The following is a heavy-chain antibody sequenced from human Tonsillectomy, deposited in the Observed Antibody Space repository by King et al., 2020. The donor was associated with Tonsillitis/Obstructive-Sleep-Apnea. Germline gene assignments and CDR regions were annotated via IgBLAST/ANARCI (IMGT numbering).Heavy chain of an antibody. CDR3: AKGPAATTAPYYYSYRDV. V-gene: IGHV3-30*18. D-gene: IGHD2-2*01. Sequence: VQLVESGGGVVQPGRSLRLSCAASGFTFSSYGMHWVRQAQGKGLEWVEVISYEGSNKYYADSVKGRFTISRDNSKNTLYLQMNSLRAEDTAVYYCAKGPAATTAPYYYSYRDVWGKGTTVTVSS. CDR2: ISYEGSNK. J-gene: IGHJ6*03. CDR1: GFTFSSYG.